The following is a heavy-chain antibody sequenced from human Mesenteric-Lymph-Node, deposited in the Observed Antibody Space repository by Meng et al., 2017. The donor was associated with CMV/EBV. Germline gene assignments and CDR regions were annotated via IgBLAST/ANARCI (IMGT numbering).Heavy chain of an antibody. CDR1: GFTFSSYA. D-gene: IGHD5-12*01. CDR2: ISYDGSNK. CDR3: AKEHHSGWTYYYYGMDV. Sequence: GESLKISCAASGFTFSSYAMHWVRQAPGKGLEWVAVISYDGSNKYYADSVKGRFTISRDNSKNTLYLQMNSLRAEDTAVYYCAKEHHSGWTYYYYGMDVWGQGTTVTVSS. V-gene: IGHV3-30-3*01. J-gene: IGHJ6*02.